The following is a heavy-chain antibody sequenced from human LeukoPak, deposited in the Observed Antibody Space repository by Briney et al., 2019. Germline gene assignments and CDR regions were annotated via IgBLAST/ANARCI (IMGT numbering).Heavy chain of an antibody. CDR3: AKDLGGHVLRFLEWSSTRYYYGMDV. CDR1: GFTFSSYA. Sequence: GGSLRLSCAASGFTFSSYAMSWVRQAPGKGLEWVSAISGSGGSTYCADSVKGRFTISRDNSKNTLYLQMNSLRAEDTAVYYCAKDLGGHVLRFLEWSSTRYYYGMDVWGQGTTVTVSS. J-gene: IGHJ6*02. CDR2: ISGSGGST. V-gene: IGHV3-23*01. D-gene: IGHD3-3*01.